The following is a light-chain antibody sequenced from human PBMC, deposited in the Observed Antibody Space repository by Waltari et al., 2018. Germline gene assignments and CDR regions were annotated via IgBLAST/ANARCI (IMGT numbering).Light chain of an antibody. J-gene: IGKJ1*01. CDR2: GAP. Sequence: IMLTQSPGTLSLSPGERATLSCRASQSISRYLAWYQQKPGQAPRLPIFGAPTRATGIPDRVSGSGSGTDFSLTISGLEPEDSAVYYCQHHFRLPATFGQGTKVEIK. CDR3: QHHFRLPAT. CDR1: QSISRY. V-gene: IGKV3-20*01.